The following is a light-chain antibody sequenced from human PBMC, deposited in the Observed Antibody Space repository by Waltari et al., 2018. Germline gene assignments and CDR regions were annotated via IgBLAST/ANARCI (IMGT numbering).Light chain of an antibody. Sequence: DVVMTQSPLSLAVTLGQPASISCWSSQSLVQSDGNTFLNWFHQRPGQSPRRLIYKVSTRESGVPDRLSGSGSGTDFTLKISRVEAEDVGIYYCLQSSQWPYAFGQGTKLEIK. CDR1: QSLVQSDGNTF. J-gene: IGKJ2*01. V-gene: IGKV2-30*02. CDR2: KVS. CDR3: LQSSQWPYA.